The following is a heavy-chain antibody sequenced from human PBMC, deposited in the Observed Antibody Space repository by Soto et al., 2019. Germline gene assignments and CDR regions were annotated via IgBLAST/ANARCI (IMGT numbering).Heavy chain of an antibody. CDR2: SVIGSGNT. CDR1: GFNFTTFA. V-gene: IGHV1-58*01. J-gene: IGHJ4*02. Sequence: QMQLVQSGPEVKKPGTSVKVSCKASGFNFTTFAVQWVRQARGQRLEWMGWSVIGSGNTNFAQKFQERVSITRDMSTTTAYMEMSSLTSEDTAVYYCAASYTSSSVSDFWGQGTLVTVSS. D-gene: IGHD6-6*01. CDR3: AASYTSSSVSDF.